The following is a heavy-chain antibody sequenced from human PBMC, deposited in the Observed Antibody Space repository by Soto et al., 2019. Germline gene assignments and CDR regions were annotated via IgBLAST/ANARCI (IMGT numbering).Heavy chain of an antibody. D-gene: IGHD3-3*01. V-gene: IGHV1-8*01. Sequence: ASVKVSCKASGYTFTSYDINWVRQATGQGLEWMGWMNPNSGNTGYAQKFQGRVTMTRNTSISTAYMELSSLRSEDTAVYYCARGERRNYDFWSGYPGNLYYYYYYMDVWGKGTTVTVSS. CDR3: ARGERRNYDFWSGYPGNLYYYYYYMDV. J-gene: IGHJ6*03. CDR2: MNPNSGNT. CDR1: GYTFTSYD.